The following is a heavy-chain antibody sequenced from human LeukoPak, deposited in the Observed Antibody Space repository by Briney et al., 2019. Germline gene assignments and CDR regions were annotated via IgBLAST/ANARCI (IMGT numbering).Heavy chain of an antibody. CDR2: ISYDGSNK. CDR3: ARDWAGTSRRGALDI. Sequence: GGSLRLSCAASGFTFSNYAMHWVRQAPGKGLDWVSVISYDGSNKYYADSVRGRFTISRDNSKNTLYLQMDSLRAEDTAVYYCARDWAGTSRRGALDIWGQGTMVTVSS. CDR1: GFTFSNYA. D-gene: IGHD6-19*01. J-gene: IGHJ3*02. V-gene: IGHV3-30-3*01.